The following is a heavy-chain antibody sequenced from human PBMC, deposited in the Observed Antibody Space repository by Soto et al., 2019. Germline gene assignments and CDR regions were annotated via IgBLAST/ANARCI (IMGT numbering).Heavy chain of an antibody. V-gene: IGHV3-11*01. CDR1: GFTFNDYF. D-gene: IGHD1-1*01. CDR3: ARDHAANSPPKYFEY. CDR2: ISSSGSTT. J-gene: IGHJ4*02. Sequence: GGSLRLSCAASGFTFNDYFMIWIRQAPGKGLEWVSYISSSGSTTFYADSVKGRFTISRDNAQKSLYLQMNSLRDEDTAVYYCARDHAANSPPKYFEYWGQGTQVTVSS.